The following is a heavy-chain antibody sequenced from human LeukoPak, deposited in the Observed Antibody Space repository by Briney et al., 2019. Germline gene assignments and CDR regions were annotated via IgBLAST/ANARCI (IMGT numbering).Heavy chain of an antibody. CDR1: GYTLTELS. J-gene: IGHJ5*02. D-gene: IGHD2-15*01. Sequence: ASVKVSCKVSGYTLTELSMHWVRQAPGKGLEWMGGFDPEDGETIYAQKFQGRVTMTEDTSTDTAYMELSSLRSEDTAAYYCATLGYCSGGICYTANWFDPWGQGTLVTVSS. CDR2: FDPEDGET. CDR3: ATLGYCSGGICYTANWFDP. V-gene: IGHV1-24*01.